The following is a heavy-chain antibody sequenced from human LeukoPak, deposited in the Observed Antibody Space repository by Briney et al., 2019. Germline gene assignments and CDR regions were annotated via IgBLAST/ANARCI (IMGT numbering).Heavy chain of an antibody. J-gene: IGHJ4*02. CDR2: ITTDGSDS. Sequence: GGSLRLSCEVSGFAFSAYWMSWVRQAPGKGLEWVSRITTDGSDSGYADPVKGRFTVSRDNAKNTLYLQMNSLRVEDTAMYYCATSKDGVGDYWGRGTLVTVSS. D-gene: IGHD2-2*01. CDR1: GFAFSAYW. CDR3: ATSKDGVGDY. V-gene: IGHV3-74*01.